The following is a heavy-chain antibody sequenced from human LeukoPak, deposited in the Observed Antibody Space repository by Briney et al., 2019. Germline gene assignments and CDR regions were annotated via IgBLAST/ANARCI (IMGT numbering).Heavy chain of an antibody. Sequence: GGSLRLSCVASAFSVSRNHVTWVRQAPGKGLEWVSLIYTGSKTDYADSVKGRFTISRDNSKNTVYLQMNSLSAEDTAVYYCTKVGNGYTADYWGQGTLVSVSA. V-gene: IGHV3-53*05. J-gene: IGHJ4*02. CDR3: TKVGNGYTADY. CDR2: IYTGSKT. D-gene: IGHD5-18*01. CDR1: AFSVSRNH.